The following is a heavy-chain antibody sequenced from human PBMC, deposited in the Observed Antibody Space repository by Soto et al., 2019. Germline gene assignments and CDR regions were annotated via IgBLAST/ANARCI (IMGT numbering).Heavy chain of an antibody. D-gene: IGHD3-3*01. V-gene: IGHV4-30-4*01. CDR1: GGSISSGDYY. Sequence: PSETLSLTCTVSGGSISSGDYYWSWIRQPPGKGLEWIGYIYYSGSTYYNPSLKSRVTISVDTSKNQFSLKLSYVTAADTAVYFCARDQGQYYDVWSGAKKYGVDVWGQGTTVTVAS. CDR3: ARDQGQYYDVWSGAKKYGVDV. J-gene: IGHJ6*02. CDR2: IYYSGST.